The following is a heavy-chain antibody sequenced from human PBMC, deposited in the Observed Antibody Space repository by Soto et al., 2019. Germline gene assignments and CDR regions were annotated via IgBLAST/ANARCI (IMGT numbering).Heavy chain of an antibody. D-gene: IGHD6-6*01. J-gene: IGHJ5*02. Sequence: QVQLVESGGGLVKPGGSLRVSCAASGFIFRDYDMSWIRQAPGKGLELISYISNSGVTIYYADSVKGRFTISRDNAKNSLSLQMNSLRAEDTAVYYCARLIAASNWFDPWGQGTLVTVSS. CDR3: ARLIAASNWFDP. CDR1: GFIFRDYD. V-gene: IGHV3-11*01. CDR2: ISNSGVTI.